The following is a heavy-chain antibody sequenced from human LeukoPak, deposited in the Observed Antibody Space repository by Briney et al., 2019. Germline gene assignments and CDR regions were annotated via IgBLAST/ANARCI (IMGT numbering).Heavy chain of an antibody. Sequence: GESLKISCKGSGCSFTSYWISWVRQMPGKGLEWMGRIDPRDSYTDHSPSFQGHVTISADKSISTAYLQWSSLKASDTAMYYCARRNGGLYYFDYWGQGTLVTVSS. J-gene: IGHJ4*02. CDR3: ARRNGGLYYFDY. D-gene: IGHD2-8*01. CDR2: IDPRDSYT. V-gene: IGHV5-10-1*01. CDR1: GCSFTSYW.